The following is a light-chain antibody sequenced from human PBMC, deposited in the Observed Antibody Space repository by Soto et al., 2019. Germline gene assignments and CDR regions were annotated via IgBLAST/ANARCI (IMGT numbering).Light chain of an antibody. Sequence: AIGMTQSPSSLSASTGDRVTITCRASQGISSYLAWYQQKPGKAPKLLIYAASTLQSGVPSRFSGSGSGTDLTLTISCLQSEDFATYYCQQYSSYPPRWTFGQGTKVDIK. V-gene: IGKV1-8*01. CDR1: QGISSY. CDR3: QQYSSYPPRWT. J-gene: IGKJ1*01. CDR2: AAS.